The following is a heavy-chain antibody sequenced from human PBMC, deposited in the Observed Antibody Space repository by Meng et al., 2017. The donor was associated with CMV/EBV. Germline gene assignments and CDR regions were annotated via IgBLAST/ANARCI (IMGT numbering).Heavy chain of an antibody. CDR1: GLFRSTSGVV. CDR2: IYWDDDQ. V-gene: IGHV2-5*02. J-gene: IGHJ4*02. Sequence: KESGPTLVNPHPTPHTTVPSSGLFRSTSGVVWGWFRQPPGKALYWLALIYWDDDQRYSPSLKSRLTITKDTSKNQVVLTMTNMDPVDTATYYCARGGLRGFDYWGQGTLVTVSS. CDR3: ARGGLRGFDY. D-gene: IGHD4-17*01.